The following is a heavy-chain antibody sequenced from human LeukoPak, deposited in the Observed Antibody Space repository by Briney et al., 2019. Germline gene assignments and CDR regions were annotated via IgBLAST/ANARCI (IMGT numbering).Heavy chain of an antibody. V-gene: IGHV3-23*01. D-gene: IGHD3-10*01. CDR3: AKGELLWFGISNWFDP. Sequence: GGPLRLSCAASGFTFSSYAMSWVRQAPGKGLEWVSAISGSGGSTYYADSVKGRFTISRDNSKNTLYLQMNSLRAEDTAVYYCAKGELLWFGISNWFDPWGQGTLVTVSS. J-gene: IGHJ5*02. CDR1: GFTFSSYA. CDR2: ISGSGGST.